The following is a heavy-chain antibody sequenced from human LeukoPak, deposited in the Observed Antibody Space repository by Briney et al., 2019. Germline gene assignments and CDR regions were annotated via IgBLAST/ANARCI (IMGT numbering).Heavy chain of an antibody. Sequence: ASVKVSCKASGYTFTGYYMHWVRQAPGQGLEWMGWINPNSGGTNYAQKFQGRVTMTRDTSISTAYMELSRLRSDDTAVYYCARDTGMVTYWFDPWGQGTLVTVSS. CDR3: ARDTGMVTYWFDP. D-gene: IGHD5-18*01. CDR1: GYTFTGYY. CDR2: INPNSGGT. V-gene: IGHV1-2*02. J-gene: IGHJ5*02.